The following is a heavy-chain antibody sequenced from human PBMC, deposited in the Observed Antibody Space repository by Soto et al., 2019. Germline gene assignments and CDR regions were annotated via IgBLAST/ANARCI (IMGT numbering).Heavy chain of an antibody. J-gene: IGHJ4*02. CDR2: IYWDDDK. Sequence: QITLKESGPTLVKPTQTLTLTCTFSGFSLSTPSGVGVGWIRQPPGKALEWLAFIYWDDDKRYSPSLKSRLTITKDTSKDQVVLIMTTMDPVDTATYYCAHILGLRGYYDGFDYWGQGALVTVSS. CDR1: GFSLSTPSGVG. D-gene: IGHD1-26*01. V-gene: IGHV2-5*02. CDR3: AHILGLRGYYDGFDY.